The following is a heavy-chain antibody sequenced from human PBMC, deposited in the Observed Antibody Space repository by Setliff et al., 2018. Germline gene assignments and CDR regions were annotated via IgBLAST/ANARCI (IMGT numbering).Heavy chain of an antibody. CDR2: ILDDGVKK. J-gene: IGHJ4*02. CDR1: GFTFSTYR. D-gene: IGHD2-15*01. V-gene: IGHV3-30*03. CDR3: ARTCSGSGCYAGLES. Sequence: GGSLRLSCAASGFTFSTYRMHWVRQAPGKGLEWVAVILDDGVKKYHADSVKGRFTISRDNSKNTLYLQMNSLRPEDTAVYYRARTCSGSGCYAGLESWGQGTPVTVSS.